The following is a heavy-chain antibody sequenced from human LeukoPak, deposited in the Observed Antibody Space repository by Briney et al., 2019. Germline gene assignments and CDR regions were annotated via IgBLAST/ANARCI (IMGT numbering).Heavy chain of an antibody. CDR1: GYAFTGYY. J-gene: IGHJ4*02. CDR2: INPNSGGT. Sequence: GASVKVSCKASGYAFTGYYMHWVRQAPGQGLEWMGWINPNSGGTNYAQKFQGRVTMTRDTSISTAYMELSRLRSDDTAVYYCARDRGIAAGLDYWGQGTLVTVSS. CDR3: ARDRGIAAGLDY. V-gene: IGHV1-2*02. D-gene: IGHD6-13*01.